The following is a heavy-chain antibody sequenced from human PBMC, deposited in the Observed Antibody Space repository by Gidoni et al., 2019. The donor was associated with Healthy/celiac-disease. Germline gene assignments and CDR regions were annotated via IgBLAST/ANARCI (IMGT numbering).Heavy chain of an antibody. CDR3: ARERCSSTSCVFDY. Sequence: QVQLQESGPGLVKPSETLSLTCTVSGCSISSYYWSWIRQPPGKGLEWIGYIYYSGSTNYNPSLKSRVTISVDTSKNQFSLKLSSVTAADTAVYYCARERCSSTSCVFDYWGQGTLVTVSS. CDR2: IYYSGST. V-gene: IGHV4-59*01. J-gene: IGHJ4*02. D-gene: IGHD2-2*01. CDR1: GCSISSYY.